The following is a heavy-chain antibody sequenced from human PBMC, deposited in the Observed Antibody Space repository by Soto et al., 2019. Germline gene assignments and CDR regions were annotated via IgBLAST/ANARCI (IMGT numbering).Heavy chain of an antibody. Sequence: SVKVSCKASGGTFSSYAISWVRQAPGQGLEWMGGIIPIFGTANYAQKFQGRVTITADESTSTAYMELSSLRSEDTAVYYCASSDPYSWNYGLPMKREYFQHWGQGTLVTVSS. D-gene: IGHD1-7*01. CDR2: IIPIFGTA. J-gene: IGHJ1*01. CDR3: ASSDPYSWNYGLPMKREYFQH. V-gene: IGHV1-69*13. CDR1: GGTFSSYA.